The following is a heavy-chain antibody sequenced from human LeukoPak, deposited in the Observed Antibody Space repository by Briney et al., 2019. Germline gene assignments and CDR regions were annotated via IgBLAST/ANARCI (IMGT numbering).Heavy chain of an antibody. CDR3: RVDTPFFDY. V-gene: IGHV4-61*02. D-gene: IGHD5-18*01. Sequence: SETLSLTCTVSGGSISSGSYYWSWIRQPAGKGLEWIGRIYTSGSTNYNPSLKSRVTISLDTSKNQFSLKLSSVTAADTAVYYCRVDTPFFDYWGQGTLVTVSS. CDR1: GGSISSGSYY. J-gene: IGHJ4*02. CDR2: IYTSGST.